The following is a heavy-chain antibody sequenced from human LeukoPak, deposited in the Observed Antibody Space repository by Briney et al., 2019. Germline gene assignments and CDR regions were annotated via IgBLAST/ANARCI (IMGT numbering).Heavy chain of an antibody. J-gene: IGHJ1*01. D-gene: IGHD2-15*01. CDR3: AKDPCGQGTSGGSCPGHAWYFQH. V-gene: IGHV3-30*02. Sequence: PGGSLRLSCAASGFTFSSYGMHWVRQAPGKGLEWVAFIRYDGSNKYYADSVKGRFTISRDNSKNTLYLQMNSLRAGDTAVYYCAKDPCGQGTSGGSCPGHAWYFQHWGQGTLVTVSS. CDR2: IRYDGSNK. CDR1: GFTFSSYG.